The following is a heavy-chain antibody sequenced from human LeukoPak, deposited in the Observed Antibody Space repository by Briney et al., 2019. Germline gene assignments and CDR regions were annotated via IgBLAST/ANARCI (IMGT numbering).Heavy chain of an antibody. Sequence: GASVKVSCKASGYTFTSYYMHWVRQAPGQGLEWMGRINPNSGGANYAQKFQGRVTMTRDTSISTAYMELSRLRSDDTAVYYCARGADCSSTSCYLFDYWGQGTLVTVSS. CDR1: GYTFTSYY. J-gene: IGHJ4*02. CDR2: INPNSGGA. V-gene: IGHV1-2*06. CDR3: ARGADCSSTSCYLFDY. D-gene: IGHD2-2*01.